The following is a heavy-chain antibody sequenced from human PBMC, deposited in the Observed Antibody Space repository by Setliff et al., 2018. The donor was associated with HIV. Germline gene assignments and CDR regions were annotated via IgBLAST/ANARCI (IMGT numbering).Heavy chain of an antibody. CDR1: GLSLSTSGVG. Sequence: SGPTLVNPTQTLTLTCTFSGLSLSTSGVGVGWIRQSPGKALEWLAFIYWNNNKHYSTSLKSRLTVTKDTSKNRVVFTMTNMGPVGTATYYCAYSGRQLRGPYFDFWGQGTPVTVSS. CDR3: AYSGRQLRGPYFDF. CDR2: IYWNNNK. J-gene: IGHJ4*02. V-gene: IGHV2-5*01. D-gene: IGHD1-1*01.